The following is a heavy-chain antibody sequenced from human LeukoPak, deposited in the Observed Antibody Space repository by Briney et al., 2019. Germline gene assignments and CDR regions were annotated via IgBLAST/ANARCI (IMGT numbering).Heavy chain of an antibody. J-gene: IGHJ4*02. CDR3: EGPASLYLGSEDQGFES. CDR1: WFTLSRLW. CDR2: IKHDGSDK. V-gene: IGHV3-7*01. D-gene: IGHD6-25*01. Sequence: PGGSLRLSCAASWFTLSRLWMSWVRQAPGRGPEWVANIKHDGSDKRYVASVKGRFTVSRDNSKNFLYLEMNSLRAEDPALYYREGPASLYLGSEDQGFESWGQGTLVTVSS.